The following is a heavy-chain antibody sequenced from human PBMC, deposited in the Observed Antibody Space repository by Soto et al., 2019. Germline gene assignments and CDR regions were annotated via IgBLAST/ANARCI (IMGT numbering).Heavy chain of an antibody. V-gene: IGHV3-9*01. J-gene: IGHJ4*02. D-gene: IGHD3-10*01. CDR2: ISWNSGSI. CDR3: AKDRYYYGSGSYLD. Sequence: GGSLRLSCAASGFTFDDYAMHWVRQAPGKGLEWVSGISWNSGSIGYADSVKGRFTISRDNAKNSLYLQMNSLRAEDTALYYCAKDRYYYGSGSYLDWGQGTLVTVSS. CDR1: GFTFDDYA.